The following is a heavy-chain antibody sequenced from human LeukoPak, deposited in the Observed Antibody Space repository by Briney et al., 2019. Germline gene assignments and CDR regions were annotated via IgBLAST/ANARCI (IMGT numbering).Heavy chain of an antibody. CDR2: INHSGST. V-gene: IGHV4-34*01. D-gene: IGHD3-10*01. CDR1: GGSFIGYY. Sequence: SETLSLTCAVYGGSFIGYYWSWIRQPPGKGLEWIGEINHSGSTNYNPSLQSRVTISVDTSKNQFSLKLSSVTAADTAVYYCARSRGWFGEIDPWGQGTLVTVSS. J-gene: IGHJ5*02. CDR3: ARSRGWFGEIDP.